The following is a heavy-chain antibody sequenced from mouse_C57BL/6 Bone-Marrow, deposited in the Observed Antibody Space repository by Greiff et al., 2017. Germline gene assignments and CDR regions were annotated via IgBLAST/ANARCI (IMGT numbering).Heavy chain of an antibody. D-gene: IGHD1-1*01. V-gene: IGHV5-4*01. J-gene: IGHJ2*01. CDR1: GFTFSSYA. CDR2: ISDGGSYT. CDR3: ARVVFTTVVRDY. Sequence: EVQLQESGGGLVKPGGSLKLSCAASGFTFSSYAMSWVRQTPEKRLEWVATISDGGSYTYYPDNVKGRFTISRDNAKNNLYLQMRHLKSEDTAMYYCARVVFTTVVRDYWGQGTTLTVSS.